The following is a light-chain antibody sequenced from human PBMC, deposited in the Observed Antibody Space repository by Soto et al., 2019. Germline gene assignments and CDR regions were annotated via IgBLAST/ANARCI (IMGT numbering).Light chain of an antibody. CDR3: QQYNNWLYT. CDR1: QSVRSN. Sequence: EIVMTQSPATLSVSPGERATLSCRASQSVRSNLAWYLQKPGQAPRLLIYGASTRATDVPARFSGSGSGTEFTLTISSLQSEDFAVYYCQQYNNWLYTFGQGTKLEIK. V-gene: IGKV3-15*01. J-gene: IGKJ2*01. CDR2: GAS.